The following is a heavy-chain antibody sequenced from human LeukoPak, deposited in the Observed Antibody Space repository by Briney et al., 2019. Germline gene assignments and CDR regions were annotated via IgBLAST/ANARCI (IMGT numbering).Heavy chain of an antibody. CDR3: ARGSGGYRFDP. CDR2: IIPIFGTA. D-gene: IGHD3-10*01. J-gene: IGHJ5*02. V-gene: IGHV1-69*13. Sequence: ASVEVSCKASGGTFSSYAISWVRQAPGQGLEWMGGIIPIFGTANYAQKFQGRVTITADESTSTAYMELSSLRSEDTAIYYCARGSGGYRFDPWGLGTLVTVSS. CDR1: GGTFSSYA.